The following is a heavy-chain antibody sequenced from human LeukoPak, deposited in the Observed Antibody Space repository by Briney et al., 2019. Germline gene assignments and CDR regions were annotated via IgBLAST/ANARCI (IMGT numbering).Heavy chain of an antibody. CDR1: GFTFSSYA. CDR2: LSESGGTT. CDR3: AKGMTTDDVAFDV. D-gene: IGHD4-17*01. Sequence: GGSLRLSCAVSGFTFSSYAMSWVRQAPGKGLEGVSALSESGGTTYYADSVMGRFTISRDNYKNAVHMDMNSLRAEDTALYYCAKGMTTDDVAFDVWGQGTMVTVSS. V-gene: IGHV3-23*01. J-gene: IGHJ3*01.